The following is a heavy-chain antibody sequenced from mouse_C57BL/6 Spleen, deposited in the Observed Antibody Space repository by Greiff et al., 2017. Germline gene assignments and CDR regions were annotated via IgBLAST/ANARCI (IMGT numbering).Heavy chain of an antibody. V-gene: IGHV1-82*01. CDR3: AREKSFDY. J-gene: IGHJ2*01. CDR1: GYAFSSSW. CDR2: IYPGDGDT. Sequence: VQLMESGPELVKPGASVKISCKASGYAFSSSWMNWVKQRPGKGLEWIGRIYPGDGDTNYNGKFKGKATLTADKSSSTAYMQLSSLTSEDSAVYFCAREKSFDYWGQGTTLTVSS.